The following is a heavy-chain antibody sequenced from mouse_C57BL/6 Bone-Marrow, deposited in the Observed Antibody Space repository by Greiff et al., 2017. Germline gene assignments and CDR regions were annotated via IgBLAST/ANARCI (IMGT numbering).Heavy chain of an antibody. J-gene: IGHJ3*01. V-gene: IGHV1-59*01. CDR2: IDPSDSYT. CDR3: ARSPGFAY. Sequence: QVQLQQPGAELVRPGTSVKLSCKASGYTFTSYWMHWVKPRPGQGLEWIGVIDPSDSYTNYNQKFKGKATLTVETSSSTVYMQLSSLTSEDSAVYYCARSPGFAYWGQGTLVTGSA. CDR1: GYTFTSYW.